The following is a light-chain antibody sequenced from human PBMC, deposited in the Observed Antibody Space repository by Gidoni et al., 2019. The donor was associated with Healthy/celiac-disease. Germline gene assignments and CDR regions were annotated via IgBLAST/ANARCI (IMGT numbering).Light chain of an antibody. CDR2: KAS. J-gene: IGKJ2*03. CDR3: QQYNSYSQS. Sequence: IHMTQSPSTLSASVGDRVTITCRASQSISSWLSWYQKKPGKAPKLLIYKASSLESGVPSRFSGSGSGTEFTLTISSLQDDDLATYYCQQYNSYSQSFGQGTKLEIK. V-gene: IGKV1-5*03. CDR1: QSISSW.